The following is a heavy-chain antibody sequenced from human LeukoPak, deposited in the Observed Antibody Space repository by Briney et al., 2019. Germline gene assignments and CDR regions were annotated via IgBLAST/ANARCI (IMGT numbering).Heavy chain of an antibody. Sequence: ASVKVSCTASGYTFTSYGISWVRQAPGQGLEWMGWISAYNGNTNYAQKLQGRVTMTTDTSTSTAYMELRSLRSDDTAVYYCARVGEWYGDYFLDGADYWGQGTLVTVSS. J-gene: IGHJ4*02. D-gene: IGHD4-17*01. CDR3: ARVGEWYGDYFLDGADY. CDR2: ISAYNGNT. CDR1: GYTFTSYG. V-gene: IGHV1-18*01.